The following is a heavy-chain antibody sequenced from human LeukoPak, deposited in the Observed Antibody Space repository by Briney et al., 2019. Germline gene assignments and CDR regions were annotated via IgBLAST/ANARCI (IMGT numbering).Heavy chain of an antibody. CDR3: ARREPHGDYGGKIRYYYYMDV. Sequence: SETLSLTCAVYGGSFSGYYWSWIRQPPGKGLEWIGEINHSGNTDSNPSLKSRVTMSVDTSKNQFSLKLSSLTAADTAMYYCARREPHGDYGGKIRYYYYMDVWGKGTTITISS. V-gene: IGHV4-34*01. D-gene: IGHD4-23*01. CDR1: GGSFSGYY. J-gene: IGHJ6*03. CDR2: INHSGNT.